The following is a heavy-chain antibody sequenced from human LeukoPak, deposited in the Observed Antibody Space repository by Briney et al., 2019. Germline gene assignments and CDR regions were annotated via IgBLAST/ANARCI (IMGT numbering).Heavy chain of an antibody. CDR2: IYTSGST. CDR1: GGSFSGYY. J-gene: IGHJ4*03. V-gene: IGHV4-59*10. CDR3: ARSPVAGYHFDY. Sequence: SETLSLTCAVYGGSFSGYYWSWIRQPPGKGLEWIGRIYTSGSTNYNPSLKSRVTMSVDTSKNQFSLKLRSVTAADTAVYYCARSPVAGYHFDYWGKGTTVTVSS. D-gene: IGHD6-19*01.